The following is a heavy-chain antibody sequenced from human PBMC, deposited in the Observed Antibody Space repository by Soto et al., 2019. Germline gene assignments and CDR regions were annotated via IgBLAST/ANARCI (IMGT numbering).Heavy chain of an antibody. V-gene: IGHV4-4*07. D-gene: IGHD1-1*01. CDR3: VRDGTKTLRDWFDP. Sequence: DTLALTCTVSCASISGFYWSGIRKSAGKGLEWIGRIYATGTTDYNPSLKSRVMMSVDTSKKQFSLKLRSVTAADTAVYYCVRDGTKTLRDWFDPWGQGISVTVSS. CDR2: IYATGTT. J-gene: IGHJ5*02. CDR1: CASISGFY.